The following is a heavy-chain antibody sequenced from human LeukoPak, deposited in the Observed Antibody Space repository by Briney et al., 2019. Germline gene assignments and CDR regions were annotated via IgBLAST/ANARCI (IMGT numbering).Heavy chain of an antibody. Sequence: ASVKVSCKASGYTFTGYYMRWVRQAPGQGLEWMAWINPNSGGTYYAQNFHDRITMTRDTSISTAFMELSRLRSDDTAIYYCARANALYCSSTSCLFDYWGQGTLVTVSS. V-gene: IGHV1-2*02. CDR3: ARANALYCSSTSCLFDY. J-gene: IGHJ4*02. CDR2: INPNSGGT. CDR1: GYTFTGYY. D-gene: IGHD2-2*01.